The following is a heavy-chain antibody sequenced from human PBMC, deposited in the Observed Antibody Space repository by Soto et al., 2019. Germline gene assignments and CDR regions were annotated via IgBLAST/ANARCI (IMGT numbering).Heavy chain of an antibody. V-gene: IGHV3-23*01. CDR2: ISGSGGST. CDR3: VAPLYYDFWSGYYDFDY. D-gene: IGHD3-3*01. CDR1: GFTFSSYA. Sequence: PGGSLRLSCGASGFTFSSYAMSWVRQAPGKGLEWVSAISGSGGSTYYADSVKGRFTISRGNSKNTLYLQMNSLRAEDTAVYYCVAPLYYDFWSGYYDFDYWGQGTLVTVSS. J-gene: IGHJ4*02.